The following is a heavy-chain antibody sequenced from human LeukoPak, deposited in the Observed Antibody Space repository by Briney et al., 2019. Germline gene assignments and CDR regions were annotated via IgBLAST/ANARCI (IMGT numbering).Heavy chain of an antibody. Sequence: ASVKVSCKASGYTFTSYYMHWVRQAPGQGLEWVGQINPDGGNTRYAQRFHGRVILSTDMSTSTVYMELSSLRSEDTAVYYCARGLGYCSSTSCYSYFDLWGRGTLVTVSS. CDR3: ARGLGYCSSTSCYSYFDL. J-gene: IGHJ2*01. CDR1: GYTFTSYY. V-gene: IGHV1-46*01. D-gene: IGHD2-2*01. CDR2: INPDGGNT.